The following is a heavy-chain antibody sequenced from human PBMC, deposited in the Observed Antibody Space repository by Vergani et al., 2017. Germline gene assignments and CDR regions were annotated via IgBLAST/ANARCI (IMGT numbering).Heavy chain of an antibody. CDR1: GYTFTSYY. V-gene: IGHV1-46*03. J-gene: IGHJ6*02. CDR3: ARETGSRSYLPHMYYYGMDV. D-gene: IGHD3-10*01. Sequence: QVQLVQSGAEVKKPGASVKVSCKASGYTFTSYYMHWVRQAPGQGLEWMGIINPSGGRTSYEQTFQGRVTMTRDKTTSTVYMELSSLRSEGTAVYDCARETGSRSYLPHMYYYGMDVWGQGTTVTVSS. CDR2: INPSGGRT.